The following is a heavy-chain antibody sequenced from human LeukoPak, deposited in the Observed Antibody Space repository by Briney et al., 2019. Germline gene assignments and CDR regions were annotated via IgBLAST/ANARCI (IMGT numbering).Heavy chain of an antibody. Sequence: SVKVSCKASGGTFSSYAISRVRQAPGQGLERMGGIIPIFGTANYAQKFQGRVTITADESTSTAYMELSSLRSEDTAVYYCAKVSAEGLYYFDYWGQGALVTVSS. CDR3: AKVSAEGLYYFDY. V-gene: IGHV1-69*01. J-gene: IGHJ4*02. CDR1: GGTFSSYA. CDR2: IIPIFGTA. D-gene: IGHD2-2*01.